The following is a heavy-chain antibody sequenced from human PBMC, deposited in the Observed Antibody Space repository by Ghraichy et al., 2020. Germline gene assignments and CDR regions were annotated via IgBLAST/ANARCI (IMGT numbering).Heavy chain of an antibody. CDR1: GGTFSSYA. CDR2: IIPIFGTA. Sequence: SVKVSCKASGGTFSSYAISWVRQAPGQGLEWMGGIIPIFGTANYAQKFQGRVTITADESTSTAYMELSSLRSEDTAVYYCAARRSGWYLRDYWGQGTLVTVSS. J-gene: IGHJ4*02. D-gene: IGHD2-15*01. V-gene: IGHV1-69*13. CDR3: AARRSGWYLRDY.